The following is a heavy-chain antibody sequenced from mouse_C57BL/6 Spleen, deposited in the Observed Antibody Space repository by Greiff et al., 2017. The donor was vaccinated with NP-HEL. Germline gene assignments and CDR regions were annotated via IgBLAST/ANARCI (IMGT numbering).Heavy chain of an antibody. Sequence: EVKLMESGGGLVKPGGSLKLSCAASGFTFSDYGMHWVRQAPEKGLEWVAYISSGSSTIYYADTVKGRFTISRDNAKNTLFLQMTSLRSEDTAMYYCARGGYGSSYVDYAMDYWGQGTSVTVSS. CDR1: GFTFSDYG. CDR3: ARGGYGSSYVDYAMDY. V-gene: IGHV5-17*01. J-gene: IGHJ4*01. CDR2: ISSGSSTI. D-gene: IGHD1-1*01.